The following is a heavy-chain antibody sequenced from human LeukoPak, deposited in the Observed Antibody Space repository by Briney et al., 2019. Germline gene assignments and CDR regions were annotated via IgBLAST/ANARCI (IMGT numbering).Heavy chain of an antibody. CDR3: AKDLVGYQLSMNWFDP. CDR2: IRYDGSNK. CDR1: GFTFSSYG. V-gene: IGHV3-30*02. J-gene: IGHJ5*02. D-gene: IGHD2-2*01. Sequence: AGGSLRLSCAASGFTFSSYGMHWVRQAPGKGLEWVAFIRYDGSNKYYADSVKGLFTISRDNSKNTLYLQMNSLRAEDTAVYYCAKDLVGYQLSMNWFDPWGQGTLVTVSS.